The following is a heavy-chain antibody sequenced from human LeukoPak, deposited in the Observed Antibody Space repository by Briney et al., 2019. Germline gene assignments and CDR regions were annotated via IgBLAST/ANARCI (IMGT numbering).Heavy chain of an antibody. CDR1: GFTFDKFD. Sequence: GGSLRLSCAASGFTFDKFDMHWVRQAPGKGLEWVSLISGNGGSTYYADSVKGRFTTSRDNSKNSLYLQMNSLRTADTALYYCAKAGRSEGFNFFDFWGQGTLVTVSS. D-gene: IGHD5-24*01. V-gene: IGHV3-43*02. CDR2: ISGNGGST. CDR3: AKAGRSEGFNFFDF. J-gene: IGHJ4*02.